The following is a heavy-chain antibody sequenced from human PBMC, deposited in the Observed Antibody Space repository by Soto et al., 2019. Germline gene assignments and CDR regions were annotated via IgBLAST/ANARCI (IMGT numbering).Heavy chain of an antibody. CDR1: GFTVSSNY. J-gene: IGHJ4*02. D-gene: IGHD2-8*01. V-gene: IGHV3-66*01. CDR3: ARNRRICTNGVCYDPLLY. Sequence: EVQLVESGGGLVQPGGSLRLSCAASGFTVSSNYMSWVRQAPGKGLEWVSVIYSGGSTYYADSVKGRFTISRDNSKNTLYLQMNSLRSEDTAVYYCARNRRICTNGVCYDPLLYWGQGTLVTVSS. CDR2: IYSGGST.